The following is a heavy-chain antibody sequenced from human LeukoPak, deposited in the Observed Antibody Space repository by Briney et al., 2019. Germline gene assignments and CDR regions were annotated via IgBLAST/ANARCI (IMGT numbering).Heavy chain of an antibody. J-gene: IGHJ3*02. CDR1: GYTFTNYD. CDR3: AREKYNSGWNIFDI. CDR2: MDPNSGNT. V-gene: IGHV1-8*01. D-gene: IGHD6-19*01. Sequence: ASVKVSCKASGYTFTNYDINWVRQATGQGLEWMGWMDPNSGNTGYAQKFQGRVTMTRNTSISTAYMELSSLRSEDTAVYYCAREKYNSGWNIFDIWGHGTLVTVSS.